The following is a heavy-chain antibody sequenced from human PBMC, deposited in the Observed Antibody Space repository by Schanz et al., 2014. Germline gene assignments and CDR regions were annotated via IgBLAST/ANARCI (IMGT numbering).Heavy chain of an antibody. V-gene: IGHV1-46*03. CDR1: GYTFTTYY. CDR3: ARGGFGDSNSFDS. D-gene: IGHD3-22*01. J-gene: IGHJ4*02. Sequence: QVQLVQSGAEVKKPGVSVKVSCKASGYTFTTYYIHWVRQAPGQGLEWMGKINPSSGTTRIAQNFQGRLTVTRDTSTSTVDMELSSLRSEDTAGYYCARGGFGDSNSFDSWGQGTLVTVSS. CDR2: INPSSGTT.